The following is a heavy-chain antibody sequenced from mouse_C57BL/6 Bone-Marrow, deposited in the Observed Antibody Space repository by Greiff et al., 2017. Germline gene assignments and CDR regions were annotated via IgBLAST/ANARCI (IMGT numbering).Heavy chain of an antibody. D-gene: IGHD2-3*01. Sequence: VQLQQPGAELVKPGASVKLSCKASGYTFTSYRMPWVKQRPGQGLEWIGMFHPNSGSTNYNEKFKSKATLTVDKSSSTDYMQLSSLTSEYSAVYYCARGDGYYEFAYWGQGTLVTVSA. CDR2: FHPNSGST. CDR1: GYTFTSYR. J-gene: IGHJ3*01. V-gene: IGHV1-64*01. CDR3: ARGDGYYEFAY.